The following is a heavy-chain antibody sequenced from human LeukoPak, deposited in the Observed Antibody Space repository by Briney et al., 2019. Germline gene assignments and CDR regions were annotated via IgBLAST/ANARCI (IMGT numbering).Heavy chain of an antibody. D-gene: IGHD1-1*01. Sequence: PGRSLRLSCAASGFTFSDYAMHWVRQAPGKGLEWVAVISYDGSNKYYADSLKGRFTISRDNSKNTLYLQMNSLRAEDTTVYYCARDQLGFDIWGQGTMVTVSS. J-gene: IGHJ3*02. CDR3: ARDQLGFDI. CDR2: ISYDGSNK. V-gene: IGHV3-30*04. CDR1: GFTFSDYA.